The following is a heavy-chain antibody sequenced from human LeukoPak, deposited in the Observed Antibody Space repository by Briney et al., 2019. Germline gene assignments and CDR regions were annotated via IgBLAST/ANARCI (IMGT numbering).Heavy chain of an antibody. CDR2: ISSSGSTI. D-gene: IGHD6-19*01. V-gene: IGHV3-11*01. CDR1: GFTFSDYY. CDR3: AKGSGSGWYGWFAP. Sequence: PGGSLRLSCAASGFTFSDYYMSWIRQAPGKGLEWVSYISSSGSTIYYADSVKGRFTISRDNAKNSLYLQMNSLRAEDTAVYFCAKGSGSGWYGWFAPWGQGTLVTVSS. J-gene: IGHJ5*02.